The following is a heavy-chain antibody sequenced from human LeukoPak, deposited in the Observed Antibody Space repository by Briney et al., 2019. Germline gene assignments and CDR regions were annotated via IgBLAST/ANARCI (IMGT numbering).Heavy chain of an antibody. CDR1: GFTFSIYW. CDR3: ARDDKLDY. J-gene: IGHJ4*02. V-gene: IGHV3-74*01. CDR2: INTDGSRT. Sequence: KAGGSLRLSCAASGFTFSIYWMDWVRQAPGEGPVWVAQINTDGSRTDYADSVKGRFTISRDNAKNSLYLQMNSLRAEDTAVYYCARDDKLDYWGQGTLVTVSS.